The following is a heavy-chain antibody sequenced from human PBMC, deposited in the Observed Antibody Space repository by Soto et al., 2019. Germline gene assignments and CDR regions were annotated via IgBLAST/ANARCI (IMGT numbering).Heavy chain of an antibody. CDR3: AREKYYYDSHTGGWFDP. D-gene: IGHD3-22*01. CDR2: ISSSSSYI. J-gene: IGHJ5*02. CDR1: GFTFSSYS. V-gene: IGHV3-21*01. Sequence: EVQLVESGGGLVKPGGSLRLSCAASGFTFSSYSMSWVRQAPGKGLEWVSSISSSSSYIYYADSVKGRFTISRDNAKNSLYLQMNSLRAEDTAVYYCAREKYYYDSHTGGWFDPWGQGTLVTVSS.